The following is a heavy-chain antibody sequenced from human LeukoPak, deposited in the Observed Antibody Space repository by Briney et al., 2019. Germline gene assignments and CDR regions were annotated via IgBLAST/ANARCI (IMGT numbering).Heavy chain of an antibody. J-gene: IGHJ5*02. CDR2: IFNGGST. Sequence: PGGSLRLSCAASGFTVSSNQMNWVRQAPGKGLEWVSVIFNGGSTKYEDSVKGRITISRDNAKNTLYLQMNSLRAEDTAVYYCATTTVTFNWFDPWGQGTLVTVSS. D-gene: IGHD4-17*01. V-gene: IGHV3-53*01. CDR3: ATTTVTFNWFDP. CDR1: GFTVSSNQ.